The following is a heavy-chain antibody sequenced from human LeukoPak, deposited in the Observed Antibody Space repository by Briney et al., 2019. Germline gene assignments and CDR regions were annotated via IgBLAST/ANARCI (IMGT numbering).Heavy chain of an antibody. Sequence: GASVKVSFKASGGTFSSYAISWVRQAPGQGLEWMGGIIPIFGTANYAQKFQGRVTITADESTSTAYMELSSLRSEDTAVYYCAMVRGDRVPDYFDYWGQGTLVTVSS. CDR1: GGTFSSYA. J-gene: IGHJ4*02. V-gene: IGHV1-69*01. CDR2: IIPIFGTA. D-gene: IGHD3-10*01. CDR3: AMVRGDRVPDYFDY.